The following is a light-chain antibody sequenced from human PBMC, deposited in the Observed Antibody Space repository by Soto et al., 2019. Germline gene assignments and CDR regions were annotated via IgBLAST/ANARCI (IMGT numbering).Light chain of an antibody. J-gene: IGLJ2*01. CDR2: LNSDGSH. CDR3: QSWGTGDVV. CDR1: SGHSSYA. V-gene: IGLV4-69*01. Sequence: QPVLTQSPSASASLGASVKLTCTLSSGHSSYAIAWHQQQPEKGPRYLMKLNSDGSHSKGDGIPDRFSGSSSVAERYLTISSLQSEEEADYYCQSWGTGDVVFGVGTKLTVL.